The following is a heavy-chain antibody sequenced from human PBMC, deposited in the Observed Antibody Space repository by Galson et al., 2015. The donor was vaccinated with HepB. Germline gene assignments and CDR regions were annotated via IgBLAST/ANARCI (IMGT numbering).Heavy chain of an antibody. D-gene: IGHD1-26*01. V-gene: IGHV3-11*01. CDR2: ISSSGSTI. Sequence: SLRLSCAASGFTFSDYYMSWIRQAPGKGLEWVSYISSSGSTIYYADSVKGRFTISRDNAKNSLYLQMNSLRAEDTAVYYCAREVGATRYNWFDPWGQGTLVTVSS. CDR3: AREVGATRYNWFDP. CDR1: GFTFSDYY. J-gene: IGHJ5*02.